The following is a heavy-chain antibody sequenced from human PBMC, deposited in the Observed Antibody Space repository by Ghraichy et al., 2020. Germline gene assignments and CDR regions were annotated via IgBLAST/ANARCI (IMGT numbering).Heavy chain of an antibody. CDR3: ARDYIVVVSTAKGRMDV. CDR1: GFTFSSYG. CDR2: IWHDGSRK. D-gene: IGHD2-2*01. Sequence: GGSLRLSCAASGFTFSSYGMHWVRQAPGKGLEWVAVIWHDGSRKYYADSVKGRFTISRDNSKSTLYLQMNSLRAEDTAVYYCARDYIVVVSTAKGRMDVWGQGTTVTVSS. V-gene: IGHV3-33*01. J-gene: IGHJ6*02.